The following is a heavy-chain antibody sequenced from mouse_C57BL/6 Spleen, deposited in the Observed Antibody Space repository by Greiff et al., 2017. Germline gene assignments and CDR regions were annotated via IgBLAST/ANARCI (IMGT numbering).Heavy chain of an antibody. V-gene: IGHV1-81*01. Sequence: QVQLQQSGAELARPGASVKLSCKASGYTFTSYGISWVKQRTGQGLEWIGEIYPRSGNTYYNEKFKGKATLTADKSSSTAYMELRSLTSEDSAVYFCAREDYYGSSHFAWFAYWGQGTLVTVSA. CDR1: GYTFTSYG. CDR3: AREDYYGSSHFAWFAY. J-gene: IGHJ3*01. CDR2: IYPRSGNT. D-gene: IGHD1-1*01.